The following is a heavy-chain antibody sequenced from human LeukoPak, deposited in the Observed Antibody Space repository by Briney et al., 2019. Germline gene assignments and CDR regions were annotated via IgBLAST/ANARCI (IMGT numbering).Heavy chain of an antibody. CDR2: ITDSGGNT. V-gene: IGHV3-23*01. Sequence: GGSLRLSCEASGFSFRNYAMSWVRQAPGKGLEWVSAITDSGGNTYNADSVKGRFTISRDNSKNTLFLQMNSLRVEDTAVYYCAKGSRSSRPYYFDFWGQGTLVTVSS. CDR1: GFSFRNYA. J-gene: IGHJ4*02. CDR3: AKGSRSSRPYYFDF. D-gene: IGHD6-6*01.